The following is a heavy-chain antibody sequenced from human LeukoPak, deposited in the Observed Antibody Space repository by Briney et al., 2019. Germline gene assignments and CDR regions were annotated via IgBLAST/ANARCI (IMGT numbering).Heavy chain of an antibody. CDR2: IIPIFGTA. CDR1: GYTFTGYY. Sequence: SVKVSCKASGYTFTGYYMHWVRQPPAQGLEWMGWIIPIFGTANYAQKFQGRVTITADESTSTAYMQLISLRSEDTAVYYCAAQGLTMIGGYYYFYGMDVWGQGTTVTVSS. J-gene: IGHJ6*02. D-gene: IGHD3-22*01. CDR3: AAQGLTMIGGYYYFYGMDV. V-gene: IGHV1-69*13.